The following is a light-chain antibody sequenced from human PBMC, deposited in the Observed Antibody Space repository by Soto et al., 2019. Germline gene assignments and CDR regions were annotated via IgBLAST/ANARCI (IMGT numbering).Light chain of an antibody. J-gene: IGLJ1*01. V-gene: IGLV2-14*03. CDR3: SSYTTSSTLV. Sequence: QSALTQPASVSGSPGQSITISCTGTSSDVGVYNYVSWYQQHPGKAPKLIIYDVSYRPSGVSDRFSGSKSGNTASLTISGLQAEDEADYYCSSYTTSSTLVFGTGTKLTVL. CDR1: SSDVGVYNY. CDR2: DVS.